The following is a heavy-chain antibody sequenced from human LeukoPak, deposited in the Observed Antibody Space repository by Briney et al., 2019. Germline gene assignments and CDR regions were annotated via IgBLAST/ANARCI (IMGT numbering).Heavy chain of an antibody. J-gene: IGHJ4*02. D-gene: IGHD2-15*01. V-gene: IGHV4-38-2*02. Sequence: SGTLSLTCTVSGYSITGDYYWGWIRQAPGKGLEWIGSIYGSGSTFYNPSLKSRVTISVDTSKNHFSLKLTSVTAADTAMYYCATALVVASTVFDLWGQGTLVTVSS. CDR3: ATALVVASTVFDL. CDR1: GYSITGDYY. CDR2: IYGSGST.